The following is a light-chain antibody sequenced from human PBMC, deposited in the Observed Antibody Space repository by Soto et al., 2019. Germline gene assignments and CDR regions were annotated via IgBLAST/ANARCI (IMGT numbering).Light chain of an antibody. J-gene: IGLJ2*01. V-gene: IGLV2-14*01. Sequence: QSALTQPASVSGSPGQSITISCTGTSSDVGGYNYVSWYQQYPGRAPKLMIYEVGNRPSGVSDRFSGSKSGNTASLTISGLQAEDEANYYCSSYTSSSTLVFGGGTKVTVL. CDR3: SSYTSSSTLV. CDR1: SSDVGGYNY. CDR2: EVG.